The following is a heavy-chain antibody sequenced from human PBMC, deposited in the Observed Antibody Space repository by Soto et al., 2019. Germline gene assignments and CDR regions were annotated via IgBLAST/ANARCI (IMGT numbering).Heavy chain of an antibody. J-gene: IGHJ6*02. CDR2: TYYRSKWYN. Sequence: PSQTLSLTCAISGDRVSSNSAAWNWIRQSPSRGLEWLGRTYYRSKWYNDYAVSAKSRITINPDTSKNQFSLQLNSVTPEDTAVYYCAREGEVVVPAARDLGMDVWGQGTTVTVSS. CDR3: AREGEVVVPAARDLGMDV. V-gene: IGHV6-1*01. CDR1: GDRVSSNSAA. D-gene: IGHD2-2*01.